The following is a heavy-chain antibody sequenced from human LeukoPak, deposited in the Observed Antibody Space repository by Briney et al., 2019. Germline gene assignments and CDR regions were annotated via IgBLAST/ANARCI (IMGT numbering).Heavy chain of an antibody. CDR2: IYSGGST. V-gene: IGHV3-23*03. D-gene: IGHD6-25*01. CDR1: GFTFDDYA. J-gene: IGHJ4*02. CDR3: AKEHDAATSFDY. Sequence: QPGGSLRLSCAASGFTFDDYAMHWVRQAPGKGLEWVSVIYSGGSTYYADSVKGRFTISRDNSKNTLYLQMNSLRAEDTAVYYCAKEHDAATSFDYWGQGTLVTVSS.